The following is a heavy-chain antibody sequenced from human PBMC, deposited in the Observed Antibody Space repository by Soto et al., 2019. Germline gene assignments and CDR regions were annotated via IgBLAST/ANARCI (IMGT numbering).Heavy chain of an antibody. V-gene: IGHV4-30-4*01. Sequence: QVQLQESGPGLVKPSQTLSLTCTVSGRSISSGDYYWSWIRQPPGKGLEWIGYIYYSGSTYHNPSLMSRVIISVDTSKNQFSLKLSSVTAADTAVYYCARWNSSGYPFDYWGQGTLVTVSS. CDR1: GRSISSGDYY. D-gene: IGHD3-22*01. CDR2: IYYSGST. CDR3: ARWNSSGYPFDY. J-gene: IGHJ4*02.